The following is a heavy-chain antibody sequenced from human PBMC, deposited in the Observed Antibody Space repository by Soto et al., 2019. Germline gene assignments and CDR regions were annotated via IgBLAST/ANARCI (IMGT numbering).Heavy chain of an antibody. Sequence: PGGSLRLSCAASGFTFSSYGMHWVRQAPGKGLEWVAVIWYDGSNKYYADSVKGRFTISRDNSKNTLYLKMNSLRAEDTAFYYCAREAYYYDSTEFWFDPWGQGTLVTVS. CDR2: IWYDGSNK. V-gene: IGHV3-33*01. J-gene: IGHJ5*02. D-gene: IGHD3-22*01. CDR1: GFTFSSYG. CDR3: AREAYYYDSTEFWFDP.